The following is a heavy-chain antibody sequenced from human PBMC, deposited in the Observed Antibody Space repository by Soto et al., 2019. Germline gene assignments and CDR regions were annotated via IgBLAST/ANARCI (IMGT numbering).Heavy chain of an antibody. V-gene: IGHV3-21*01. CDR2: ISSSSSYI. CDR1: GFTFSSYS. J-gene: IGHJ4*02. Sequence: GGSLRLSCAASGFTFSSYSMNWVRQAPGKGLEWVSSISSSSSYIYYADSVKGRFTISRDNAKNSLYLQMNSLRAEDTVVYYCLGYSSGWYAEGSDYWGQGTLVTVSS. CDR3: LGYSSGWYAEGSDY. D-gene: IGHD6-19*01.